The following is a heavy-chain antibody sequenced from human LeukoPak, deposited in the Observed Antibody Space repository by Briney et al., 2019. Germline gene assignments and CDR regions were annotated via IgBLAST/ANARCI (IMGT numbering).Heavy chain of an antibody. CDR1: GFTFSSYA. D-gene: IGHD3-10*01. CDR2: ISGSGGTT. Sequence: GGSLRLSCAASGFTFSSYAMSWVRQAPGKGLEWVSAISGSGGTTYYAYSVKGRFTISRDNSKNTLYLQMNSLRAEDTAVYYCAKEYYYGSGSYHNGFDYWGQGTLVTVSS. V-gene: IGHV3-23*01. CDR3: AKEYYYGSGSYHNGFDY. J-gene: IGHJ4*02.